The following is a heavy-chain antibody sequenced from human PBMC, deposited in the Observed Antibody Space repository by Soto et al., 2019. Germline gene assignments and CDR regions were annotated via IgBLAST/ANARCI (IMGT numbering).Heavy chain of an antibody. CDR3: ASDLVGASDSYGLDV. CDR2: IWHDGNNK. V-gene: IGHV3-33*01. D-gene: IGHD1-26*01. CDR1: GFTFSNYG. J-gene: IGHJ6*02. Sequence: GGSLRLSCAASGFTFSNYGMHWVRQAPGKGLEWVAIIWHDGNNKYYADSVRGRFIISRDNSKNRVYLQMNSLRAEDTAVYYCASDLVGASDSYGLDVWGQGTPVTVSS.